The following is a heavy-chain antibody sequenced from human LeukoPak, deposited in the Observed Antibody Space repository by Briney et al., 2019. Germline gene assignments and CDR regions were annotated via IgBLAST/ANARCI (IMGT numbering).Heavy chain of an antibody. CDR2: INHSGST. J-gene: IGHJ5*02. Sequence: KPLETLSLTCAVYGGSFSGYYWSWIRQPPGKGLEWIGEINHSGSTNYNPSLKSRVTISVDTSKNQFSLKLSSVTAADTAVYYCARGRVAVAGTLVRGWLDPWGQGTLVTVSS. CDR1: GGSFSGYY. CDR3: ARGRVAVAGTLVRGWLDP. V-gene: IGHV4-34*01. D-gene: IGHD6-19*01.